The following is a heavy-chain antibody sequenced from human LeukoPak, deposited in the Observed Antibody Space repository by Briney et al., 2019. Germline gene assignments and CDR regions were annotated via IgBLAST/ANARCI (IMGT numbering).Heavy chain of an antibody. J-gene: IGHJ4*02. CDR3: ARGVRGYFDY. CDR2: IYYSGST. Sequence: SETLSLTCTVSGGSISSYYWSWIRQPPGKGLEWIGYIYYSGSTNYNPSLKSRVTISVDTSKDQFSLKLSSVTAADTAVYYCARGVRGYFDYWGQGTLVTVSS. D-gene: IGHD3-10*01. V-gene: IGHV4-59*01. CDR1: GGSISSYY.